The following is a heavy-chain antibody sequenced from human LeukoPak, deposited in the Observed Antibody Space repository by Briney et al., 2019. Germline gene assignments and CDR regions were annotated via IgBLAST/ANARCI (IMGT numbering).Heavy chain of an antibody. D-gene: IGHD3-16*01. CDR1: GFTFSSYG. CDR3: ANLGGDLLRSLFDY. J-gene: IGHJ4*02. Sequence: GGSLRLSCAASGFTFSSYGMHWVRQAPGKGLEWVAFIRYDGSNKYYADSVKGRFTISRDNSKNTLYLQMNSLRAEDTAVYYCANLGGDLLRSLFDYWGQGTLVTVSS. V-gene: IGHV3-30*02. CDR2: IRYDGSNK.